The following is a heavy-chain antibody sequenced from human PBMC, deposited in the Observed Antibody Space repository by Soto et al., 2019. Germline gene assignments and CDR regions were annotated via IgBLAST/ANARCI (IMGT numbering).Heavy chain of an antibody. CDR3: ARDPPEMAKADS. V-gene: IGHV3-21*01. CDR1: GFTFSSYS. Sequence: GGSLRLSCAASGFTFSSYSMNWVRQAPGKGLEWVSSISSSSSYIYYADSVKGRFTISRDNAKNSLYLQMNSLRAEDTAVYYCARDPPEMAKADSWRQGPLITVYS. D-gene: IGHD5-12*01. J-gene: IGHJ4*02. CDR2: ISSSSSYI.